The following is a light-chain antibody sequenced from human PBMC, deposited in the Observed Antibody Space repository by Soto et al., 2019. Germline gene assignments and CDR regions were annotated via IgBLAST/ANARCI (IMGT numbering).Light chain of an antibody. CDR2: EGS. CDR1: SGDVGSYNL. J-gene: IGLJ2*01. Sequence: QSALTQPASVSGSPGQSITISCTGTSGDVGSYNLVSWYQQHPGKAPKVMIYEGSKRPSGVSNRFSGSKSGNTASLTISGLQAEDEGDYYCCSYAGSGTVVFGGGTKLTVL. V-gene: IGLV2-23*01. CDR3: CSYAGSGTVV.